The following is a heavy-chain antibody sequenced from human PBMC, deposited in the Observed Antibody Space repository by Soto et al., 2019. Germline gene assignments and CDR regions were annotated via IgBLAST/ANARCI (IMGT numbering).Heavy chain of an antibody. D-gene: IGHD6-6*01. J-gene: IGHJ6*02. CDR1: GFSFSTYR. V-gene: IGHV3-48*02. CDR3: ARGGSSSDNGMDV. Sequence: EVQLVESGGGLVQPGGSLRLSCAASGFSFSTYRMNWVRQAPGKGREWVSYISSRSYTIYYADSVKGRFTISRNNAKNSLYLQMNSLRDEDTAGYYCARGGSSSDNGMDVWGQGTTVTVSS. CDR2: ISSRSYTI.